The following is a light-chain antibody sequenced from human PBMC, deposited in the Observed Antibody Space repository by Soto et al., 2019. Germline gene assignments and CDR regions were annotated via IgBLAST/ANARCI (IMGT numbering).Light chain of an antibody. Sequence: DIQMTQSPSSLSASLGDRVTITCRASQGIGNYLAWYQQRPGKVPKLLIHASSTLESGVPSRFSGSGSGTDFTLTISSLQPEDVATYYCQKYNSDPPLFGGGTKVEIK. J-gene: IGKJ4*01. CDR2: ASS. V-gene: IGKV1-27*01. CDR1: QGIGNY. CDR3: QKYNSDPPL.